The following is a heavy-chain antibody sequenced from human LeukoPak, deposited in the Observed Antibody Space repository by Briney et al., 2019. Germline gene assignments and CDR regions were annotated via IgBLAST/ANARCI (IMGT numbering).Heavy chain of an antibody. J-gene: IGHJ5*02. Sequence: GGSLSLSCAASGFSFNFYSMNWVRQAPGKGLEWLSYISRSSDTIYYADSVKDRFTISRDNAKNSLYLQMNSLRGEDTAVYYCARDTLYDSWGQGTLVTVSS. CDR3: ARDTLYDS. V-gene: IGHV3-48*04. CDR2: ISRSSDTI. CDR1: GFSFNFYS. D-gene: IGHD2-8*01.